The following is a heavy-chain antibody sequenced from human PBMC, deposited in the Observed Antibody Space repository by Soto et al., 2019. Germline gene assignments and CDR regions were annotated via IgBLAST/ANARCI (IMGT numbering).Heavy chain of an antibody. CDR3: ATWQGSLNFHY. J-gene: IGHJ4*02. V-gene: IGHV3-33*01. Sequence: PGGSLRLSCAASGFTFSLYGMHWVRQAPGKGLEWVAAIWDDGRSKDYADSVKDRLFISRDNSKNTLYLQLDSLRPEDTAVYYCATWQGSLNFHYWGQGTLVTVS. CDR1: GFTFSLYG. CDR2: IWDDGRSK.